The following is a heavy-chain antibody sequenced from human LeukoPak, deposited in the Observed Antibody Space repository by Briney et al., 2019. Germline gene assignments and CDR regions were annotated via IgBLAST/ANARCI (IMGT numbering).Heavy chain of an antibody. V-gene: IGHV3-33*01. CDR2: IWSDASNT. CDR1: GFIFSSYG. Sequence: GGSLRLSCAASGFIFSSYGMHWVRQAPGKGLEWVAVIWSDASNTYYVDSVKGRFTISRDNSKNTLYLQMNSLRAEDTAVYYCARGSYYYGSGSYYYFDYWGQGTLVTVSS. J-gene: IGHJ4*02. CDR3: ARGSYYYGSGSYYYFDY. D-gene: IGHD3-10*01.